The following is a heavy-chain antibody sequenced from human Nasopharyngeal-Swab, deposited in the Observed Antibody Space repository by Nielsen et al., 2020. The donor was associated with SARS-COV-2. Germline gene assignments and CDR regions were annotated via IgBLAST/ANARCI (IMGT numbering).Heavy chain of an antibody. CDR3: ARDTRPGWSWFDP. CDR2: INPSGGST. V-gene: IGHV1-46*01. Sequence: ASVKVSCKASGYTFTSYYMHWVRQAPRQGLEWMGIINPSGGSTSYAQKFQGRVTMTRDTSTSTVYMELSSLRSEDTAVYYCARDTRPGWSWFDPWGQGTLVTVSS. J-gene: IGHJ5*02. CDR1: GYTFTSYY. D-gene: IGHD3-3*01.